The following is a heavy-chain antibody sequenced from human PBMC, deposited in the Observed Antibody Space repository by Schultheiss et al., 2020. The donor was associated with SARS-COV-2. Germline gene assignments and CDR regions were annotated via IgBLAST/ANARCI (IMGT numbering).Heavy chain of an antibody. CDR1: GFTFSSYA. CDR2: ISSSGSTI. Sequence: GESLKISCAASGFTFSSYAMSWVRQAPGKGLEWVSYISSSGSTIYYADSVKGRFTISRDNAKNSLYLQMNSLRAEDTALYYCARDLSGTIDYWGQGTLVTVSS. D-gene: IGHD1-14*01. CDR3: ARDLSGTIDY. V-gene: IGHV3-48*04. J-gene: IGHJ4*02.